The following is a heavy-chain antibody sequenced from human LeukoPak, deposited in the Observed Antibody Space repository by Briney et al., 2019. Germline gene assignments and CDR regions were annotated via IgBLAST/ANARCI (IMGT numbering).Heavy chain of an antibody. CDR1: GFTFSHFW. Sequence: GGSLRLSCAASGFTFSHFWIHWVRQTPGKGLVWVSRINSDGSDTIYADSVKGRFTSSRDNAKNILYLQMNNLRAEDTAVYYCARMTTVTTEGIWGQGTMVTVSS. V-gene: IGHV3-74*01. J-gene: IGHJ3*02. D-gene: IGHD4-17*01. CDR2: INSDGSDT. CDR3: ARMTTVTTEGI.